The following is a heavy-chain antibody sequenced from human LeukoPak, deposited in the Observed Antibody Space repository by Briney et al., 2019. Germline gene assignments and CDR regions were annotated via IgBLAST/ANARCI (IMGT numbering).Heavy chain of an antibody. CDR1: GGSFSGYC. CDR2: INHSGST. CDR3: ARHWETSSWYVDY. Sequence: SETLSLTCAVYGGSFSGYCWSWIRQPPGKGLEWIGEINHSGSTNYNPSLKSRVTISVDTSKNQLSLKLSSVTAADTAVYYCARHWETSSWYVDYWGQGTLVTVSS. J-gene: IGHJ4*02. V-gene: IGHV4-34*01. D-gene: IGHD6-13*01.